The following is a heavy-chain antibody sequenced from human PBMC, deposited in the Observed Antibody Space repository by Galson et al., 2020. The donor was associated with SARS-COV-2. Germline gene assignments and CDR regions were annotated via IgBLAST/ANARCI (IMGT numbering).Heavy chain of an antibody. Sequence: GESLKISCTASAFTFSSYAMHWVRQAPGKGLEWVALIAYDGINKFYADSVKGRFTISRDNSKNTLHLQMNSLRPEDTALYYCAKSYSGSYKSDFDYWGQGTLVTVSS. CDR3: AKSYSGSYKSDFDY. CDR2: IAYDGINK. V-gene: IGHV3-30*04. D-gene: IGHD1-26*01. J-gene: IGHJ4*02. CDR1: AFTFSSYA.